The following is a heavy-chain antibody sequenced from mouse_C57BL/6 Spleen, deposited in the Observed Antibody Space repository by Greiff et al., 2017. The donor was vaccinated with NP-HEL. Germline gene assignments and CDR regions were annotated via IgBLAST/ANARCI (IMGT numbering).Heavy chain of an antibody. CDR3: ARNDYGSSYEFAY. CDR2: ISSGSSTI. V-gene: IGHV5-17*01. J-gene: IGHJ3*01. CDR1: GFTFSDYG. Sequence: EVQRVESGGGLVKPGGSLKLSCAASGFTFSDYGMHWVRQAPEKGLEWVAYISSGSSTIYYADTVKGRFTISRDNAKNTLFLQMTSLRSEDTAMYYCARNDYGSSYEFAYWGQGTLVTVSA. D-gene: IGHD1-1*01.